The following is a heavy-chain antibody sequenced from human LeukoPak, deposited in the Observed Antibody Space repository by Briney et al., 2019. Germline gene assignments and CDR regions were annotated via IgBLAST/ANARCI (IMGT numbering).Heavy chain of an antibody. Sequence: GESLKISCEGSGYTFTSYWIAWVRQASGKGLEWVGRIRSKANSYATAYAASVKGRFTISRDNAKNSLYLQMNSLRAEDTAVYYCARAPYGSGSLDFDYWGQGTLVTVSS. CDR2: IRSKANSYAT. CDR1: GYTFTSYW. J-gene: IGHJ4*02. D-gene: IGHD3-10*01. V-gene: IGHV3-73*01. CDR3: ARAPYGSGSLDFDY.